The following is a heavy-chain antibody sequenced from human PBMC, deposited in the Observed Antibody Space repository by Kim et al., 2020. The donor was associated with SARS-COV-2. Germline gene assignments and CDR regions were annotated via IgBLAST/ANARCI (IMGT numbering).Heavy chain of an antibody. CDR3: ARDPPPIAAAGAGY. D-gene: IGHD6-13*01. V-gene: IGHV3-7*01. J-gene: IGHJ4*02. Sequence: YVNSVKGRFTISRDNAKTALYLQMNSLRAEDTAVYYCARDPPPIAAAGAGYWGQGTLVTVSS.